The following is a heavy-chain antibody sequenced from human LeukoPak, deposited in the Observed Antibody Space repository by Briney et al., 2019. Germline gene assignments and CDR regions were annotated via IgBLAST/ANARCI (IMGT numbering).Heavy chain of an antibody. D-gene: IGHD3-22*01. CDR1: GGSISSGGYY. CDR3: ARAGGITMTEFDY. J-gene: IGHJ4*02. Sequence: SETLSLTCTVSGGSISSGGYYWSWIRQPPGKGLEWIGYIYHSGSTYYNPSLKSRVTISVDRSKNQFSLKLSSVTAADTAVYYCARAGGITMTEFDYWGQGTLVTVSS. CDR2: IYHSGST. V-gene: IGHV4-30-2*01.